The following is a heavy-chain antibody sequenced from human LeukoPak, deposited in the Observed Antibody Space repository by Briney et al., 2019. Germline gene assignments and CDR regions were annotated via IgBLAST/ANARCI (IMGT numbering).Heavy chain of an antibody. J-gene: IGHJ5*02. V-gene: IGHV3-7*01. CDR3: ATTLIREGSFT. CDR1: GFNFSNYW. CDR2: IKHDGSEK. D-gene: IGHD3-16*02. Sequence: GGSLRLSCVVSGFNFSNYWMNWVRQAPGKGLEWVANIKHDGSEKYYVDSVKGRFTISRDNAKDSLYLQMNGLRAEDTAVYYCATTLIREGSFTWGQGTLVTVAS.